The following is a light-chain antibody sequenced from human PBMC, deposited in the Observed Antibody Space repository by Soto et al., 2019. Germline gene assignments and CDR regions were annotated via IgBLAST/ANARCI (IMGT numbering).Light chain of an antibody. CDR3: QQSYRTPLT. CDR1: QTINTY. J-gene: IGKJ3*01. V-gene: IGKV1-39*01. Sequence: DIQMTQSPSSLSASVGDRVTITCRASQTINTYLNWYQQKPGKAPKLLIHAASSLQSGFPSRFSGSGSTTYFTLTISSLQPEDFATYYCQQSYRTPLTFGPGTKVDIK. CDR2: AAS.